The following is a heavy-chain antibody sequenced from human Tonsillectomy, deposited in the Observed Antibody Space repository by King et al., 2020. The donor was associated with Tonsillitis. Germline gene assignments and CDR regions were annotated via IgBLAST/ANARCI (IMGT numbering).Heavy chain of an antibody. V-gene: IGHV3-23*04. CDR2: ISGSGGST. CDR1: GFTFSSYA. Sequence: VQLVESGGGLVQPGGSLRLFCAASGFTFSSYAMSWVRQAPGKGLEWVTAISGSGGSTYYADSVKGRFTISRDNAKNTLYLQMNRLRAEDTAVYYGAKDPVIREEYGDYKDYWGQGTLVTVSS. J-gene: IGHJ4*02. CDR3: AKDPVIREEYGDYKDY. D-gene: IGHD4-17*01.